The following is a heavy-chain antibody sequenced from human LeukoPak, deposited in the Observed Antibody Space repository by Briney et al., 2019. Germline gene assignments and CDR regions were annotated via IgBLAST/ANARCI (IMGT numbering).Heavy chain of an antibody. Sequence: PGGSLRLSCAASGFAFSSYAMTWVRQAPGKGLEWVSAISGSGGSTYYADSVKGRFTISRDNAKNSLYLQMNSLRAEDTAVYYCAKDQVAGTYPAGYGMDVWGQGTTVTVSS. D-gene: IGHD6-19*01. CDR3: AKDQVAGTYPAGYGMDV. V-gene: IGHV3-23*01. J-gene: IGHJ6*02. CDR2: ISGSGGST. CDR1: GFAFSSYA.